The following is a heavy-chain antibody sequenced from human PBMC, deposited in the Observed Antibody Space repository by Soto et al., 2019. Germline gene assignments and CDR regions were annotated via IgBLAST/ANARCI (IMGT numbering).Heavy chain of an antibody. CDR1: GFTFSSYS. D-gene: IGHD3-9*01. J-gene: IGHJ3*02. CDR2: ISSSSTI. Sequence: VGSLRLSCAASGFTFSSYSMNWVLQAPGKGLEWVSYISSSSTIYYADSVKGRFTISRDNAKNSLYLQMNSLRDEDTAVYYCASSTYDILTGYYTLDAFDIWGQGTMVTVSS. V-gene: IGHV3-48*02. CDR3: ASSTYDILTGYYTLDAFDI.